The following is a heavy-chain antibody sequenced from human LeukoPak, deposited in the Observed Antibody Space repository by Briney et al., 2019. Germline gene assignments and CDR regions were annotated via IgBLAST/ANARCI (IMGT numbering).Heavy chain of an antibody. V-gene: IGHV3-48*01. CDR2: ISSSSSTI. D-gene: IGHD2-2*01. CDR1: GFTFSSYS. Sequence: GGSLRLSCAASGFTFSSYSMNWVRQAPGKGLEWVSYISSSSSTIYYADSVKGRFTIPRDNVKNSLYLQMNSLRAEDTAVYYCARDPRCSSTSCYPGWGQGTLVTVSS. J-gene: IGHJ4*02. CDR3: ARDPRCSSTSCYPG.